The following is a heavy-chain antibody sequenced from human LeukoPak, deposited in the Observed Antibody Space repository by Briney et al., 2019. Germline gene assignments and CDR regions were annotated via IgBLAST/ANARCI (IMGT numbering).Heavy chain of an antibody. V-gene: IGHV4-34*01. Sequence: SETLSLTCAVYGGSFSGYYWSWIRQPPGKGLEWIGEINHSGSTNYNPSLKSRVTISVDTSKNQFSLKLSSVTAADTAVYYCARVLHYGSGSYYEDYWGQGTLVTVSS. D-gene: IGHD3-10*01. J-gene: IGHJ4*02. CDR2: INHSGST. CDR1: GGSFSGYY. CDR3: ARVLHYGSGSYYEDY.